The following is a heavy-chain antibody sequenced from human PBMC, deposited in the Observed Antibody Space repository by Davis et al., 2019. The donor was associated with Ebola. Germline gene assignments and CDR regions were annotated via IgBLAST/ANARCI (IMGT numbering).Heavy chain of an antibody. Sequence: SETLSLTCTVSGDSISSGSFHWAWMRQPAGKGLERIGPMYTSWSTNYNTSLKSRVTISAVTSKNQFFLKLSSVTAADTAIYYCARDRHDTSGYGFWGQGTLVTVSS. D-gene: IGHD3-22*01. CDR3: ARDRHDTSGYGF. J-gene: IGHJ4*02. CDR1: GDSISSGSFH. V-gene: IGHV4-61*02. CDR2: MYTSWST.